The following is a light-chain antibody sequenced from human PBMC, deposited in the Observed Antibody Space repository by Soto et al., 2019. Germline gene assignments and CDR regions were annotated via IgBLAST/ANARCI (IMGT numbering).Light chain of an antibody. Sequence: QSALTQPASVSGSPRQSITISCTGTGSDVGGYNYVSWYQQHPGKAPKLMIYGVTNRPSGVSNRFSGSKSGNTASLTISGLQAEDEADYYCSSYTSSSTLVFGSGTKVTVL. CDR2: GVT. CDR1: GSDVGGYNY. CDR3: SSYTSSSTLV. J-gene: IGLJ1*01. V-gene: IGLV2-14*01.